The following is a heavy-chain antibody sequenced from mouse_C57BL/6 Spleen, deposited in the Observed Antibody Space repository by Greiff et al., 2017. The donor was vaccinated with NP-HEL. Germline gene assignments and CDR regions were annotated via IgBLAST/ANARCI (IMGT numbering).Heavy chain of an antibody. J-gene: IGHJ3*01. CDR2: IDPSDSYT. V-gene: IGHV1-69*01. CDR1: GYTFTSYW. Sequence: QVQLQQPGAELVMPGASVKLSCKASGYTFTSYWMHWVKQRPGQGLEWIGEIDPSDSYTNYNQKFKGKSTLTVDKSSSTAYMQLSSLTSGDSAVYYCAREEGGGFAYWGQGTLVTVSA. CDR3: AREEGGGFAY.